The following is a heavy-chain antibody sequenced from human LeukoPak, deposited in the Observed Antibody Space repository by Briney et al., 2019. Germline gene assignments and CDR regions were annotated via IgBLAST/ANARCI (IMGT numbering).Heavy chain of an antibody. V-gene: IGHV1-69*05. CDR1: GGTFISYA. CDR2: IIPIFGTA. Sequence: GASXKVSCKASGGTFISYAISWVRQAPGQGLEWMGRIIPIFGTANYAQKFQGRVTITTDESTSTAYMELSSLRSEDTAVYYCARDFNCSGGHCFQHWGQGTLVTVSS. J-gene: IGHJ1*01. CDR3: ARDFNCSGGHCFQH. D-gene: IGHD2-15*01.